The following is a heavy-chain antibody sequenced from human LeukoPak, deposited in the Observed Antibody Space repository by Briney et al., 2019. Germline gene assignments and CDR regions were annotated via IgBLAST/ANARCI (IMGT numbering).Heavy chain of an antibody. V-gene: IGHV1-2*02. D-gene: IGHD3-3*01. CDR1: GYTFTGYY. CDR2: INPNSGGT. CDR3: ARGRSGYYILEYFQH. J-gene: IGHJ1*01. Sequence: GASVKVSCKASGYTFTGYYMHWVRQAPGQGLEWMGWINPNSGGTNYAQKFQGRVTMTRDTPISTAYMELSRLRSDDTAVYYCARGRSGYYILEYFQHWGQGTLVTVSS.